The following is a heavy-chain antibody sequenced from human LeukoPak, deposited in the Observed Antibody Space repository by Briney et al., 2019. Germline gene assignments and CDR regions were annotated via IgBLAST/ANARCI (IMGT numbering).Heavy chain of an antibody. CDR3: AKDPSLYSSSWYGERWFDP. V-gene: IGHV3-23*01. D-gene: IGHD6-13*01. J-gene: IGHJ5*02. CDR2: ISGSGGST. CDR1: GFTFSSYA. Sequence: PGGSLRLSCAASGFTFSSYAMSWVRQAPGKGLEWVSAISGSGGSTYYADSVKGRFTISRDNSKNTLYLQMNSLRAEDTAVYYCAKDPSLYSSSWYGERWFDPWGRGTLVTVSS.